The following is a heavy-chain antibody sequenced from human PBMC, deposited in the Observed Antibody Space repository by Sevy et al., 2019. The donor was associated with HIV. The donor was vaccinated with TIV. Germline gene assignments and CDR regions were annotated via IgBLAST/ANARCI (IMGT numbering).Heavy chain of an antibody. CDR3: ARDLPPSATTVAHFDC. V-gene: IGHV3-48*03. J-gene: IGHJ4*02. CDR2: ISSRGSAT. D-gene: IGHD4-17*01. CDR1: GFIFSSYE. Sequence: GGSLRLSCAASGFIFSSYEMTWVRQAPGKGLEWVSSISSRGSATYYANSVRGRFTIFRDNAENSLYLQMSSLRVEDTAVYYCARDLPPSATTVAHFDCWGQGTLVTVSS.